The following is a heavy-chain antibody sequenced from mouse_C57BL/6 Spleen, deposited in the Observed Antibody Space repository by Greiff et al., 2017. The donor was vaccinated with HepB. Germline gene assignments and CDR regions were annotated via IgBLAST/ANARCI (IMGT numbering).Heavy chain of an antibody. CDR1: GYTFTSYG. J-gene: IGHJ2*01. CDR3: ARDGDGSSFFDY. Sequence: VQLQQSGAELARPGASVKLSCKASGYTFTSYGISWVKQRTGQGLEWIGEIYPRSGNTYYNEKFKGKATLTADKSSSTAYMELRSLTSEDSAVYFCARDGDGSSFFDYWGQGTTLTVSS. V-gene: IGHV1-81*01. CDR2: IYPRSGNT. D-gene: IGHD1-1*01.